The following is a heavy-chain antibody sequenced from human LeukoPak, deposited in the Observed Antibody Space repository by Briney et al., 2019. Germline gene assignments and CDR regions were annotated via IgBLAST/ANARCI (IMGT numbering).Heavy chain of an antibody. D-gene: IGHD6-13*01. CDR1: GGSISSSSYY. J-gene: IGHJ4*02. CDR2: IYYSGST. Sequence: SETLSLTCTVSGGSISSSSYYWGWIRQPPGKGLEWIGSIYYSGSTYYNPSLKSRVTISVDTSKNQFSLKLSSVTAADTAVYYCARDRGQLKARDNFDYWGQGTLVTVSS. CDR3: ARDRGQLKARDNFDY. V-gene: IGHV4-39*02.